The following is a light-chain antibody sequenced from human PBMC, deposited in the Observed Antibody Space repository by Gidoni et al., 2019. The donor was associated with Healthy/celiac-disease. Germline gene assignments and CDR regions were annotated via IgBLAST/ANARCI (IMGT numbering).Light chain of an antibody. J-gene: IGKJ2*01. CDR1: QSVSSY. CDR3: QQRSNWPS. Sequence: EIVLTQSPATLSLSPGERDTLSCRASQSVSSYLAWYQQKPGQAPRLLIYDASNRATGIPARCSGSASGTDFSLTISSLEPEDFAVYYCQQRSNWPSFGQGTKLGIK. V-gene: IGKV3-11*01. CDR2: DAS.